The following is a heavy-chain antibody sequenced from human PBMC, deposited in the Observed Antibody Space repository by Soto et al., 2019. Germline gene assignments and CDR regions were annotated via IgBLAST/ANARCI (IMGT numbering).Heavy chain of an antibody. V-gene: IGHV4-39*01. CDR1: GGSISRSSHY. D-gene: IGHD1-1*01. Sequence: PSETLSLTCSVSGGSISRSSHYWAWIRQPPGKGLEWIGSIYYSGSTYYNPSLKSRVTISVDTSKNQFSLKVTSVTAADTAVYYCARHRGWNPLYFDYWGQGIVVTVSS. CDR3: ARHRGWNPLYFDY. J-gene: IGHJ4*02. CDR2: IYYSGST.